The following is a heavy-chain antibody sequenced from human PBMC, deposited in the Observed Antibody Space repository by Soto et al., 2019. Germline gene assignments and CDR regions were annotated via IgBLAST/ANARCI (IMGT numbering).Heavy chain of an antibody. Sequence: EVQLLESGGALVQPGGSLRLSCAASGFTFRNYAMRWVRQAPGKGLEWVSRISGNGGDINYADSVKGRFTISRDNSKNTLYMEMNSLRAEDTAVYYCAKRGDIVEVSRTFVGYGMDVWGQGNTVTVSS. J-gene: IGHJ6*02. CDR2: ISGNGGDI. D-gene: IGHD2-2*01. V-gene: IGHV3-23*01. CDR3: AKRGDIVEVSRTFVGYGMDV. CDR1: GFTFRNYA.